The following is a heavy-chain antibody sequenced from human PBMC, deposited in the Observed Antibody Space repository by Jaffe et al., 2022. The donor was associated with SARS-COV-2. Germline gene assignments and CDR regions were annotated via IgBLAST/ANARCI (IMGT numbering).Heavy chain of an antibody. J-gene: IGHJ6*02. CDR1: GFTVSSNY. CDR2: IYSGGST. Sequence: EVQLVESGGGLIQPGGSLRLSCAASGFTVSSNYMSWVRQAPGKGLEWVSVIYSGGSTYYADSVKGRFTISRDNSKNTLYLQMNSLRAEDTAVYYCARYAVAELYYYYYYGMDVWGQGTTVTVSS. CDR3: ARYAVAELYYYYYYGMDV. V-gene: IGHV3-53*01. D-gene: IGHD6-19*01.